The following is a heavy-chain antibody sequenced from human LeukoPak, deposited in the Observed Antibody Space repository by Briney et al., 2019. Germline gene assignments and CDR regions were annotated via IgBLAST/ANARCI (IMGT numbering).Heavy chain of an antibody. CDR2: ITYDGSEE. V-gene: IGHV3-30*03. J-gene: IGHJ4*02. Sequence: GESLRLSCEASGFSFGYFGMHWVRQVADKGLEWVAVITYDGSEEYYADSVKGRFTISRDNSKNTLFLQMNNLRVEDTAVYYCVRQVQEDYWGQGTLVTVSS. CDR3: VRQVQEDY. CDR1: GFSFGYFG. D-gene: IGHD2-15*01.